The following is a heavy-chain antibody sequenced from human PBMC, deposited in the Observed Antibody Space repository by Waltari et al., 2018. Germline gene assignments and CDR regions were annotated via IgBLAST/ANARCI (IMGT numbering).Heavy chain of an antibody. J-gene: IGHJ4*02. V-gene: IGHV1-69*01. Sequence: QVQLVQSGAEVKKPGSSVKVSCKASGGTFSSYAISWVRQAPGQGLEWMGGIIPILGIANYAQKFQGRVTITADESTSTAYMELSSLRSEDMVLFRRSMWLGETLNANWGQGSLVTVSS. D-gene: IGHD3-10*01. CDR1: GGTFSSYA. CDR3: SMWLGETLNAN. CDR2: IIPILGIA.